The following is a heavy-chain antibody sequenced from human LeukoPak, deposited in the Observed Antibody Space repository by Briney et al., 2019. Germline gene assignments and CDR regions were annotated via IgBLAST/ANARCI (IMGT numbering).Heavy chain of an antibody. CDR2: LSGSGGST. J-gene: IGHJ4*02. CDR3: AKDRSCTNDICHGDFDY. Sequence: GGSLRLSYAASGFTFSSYAVSWVREAPGKGLEEVSSLSGSGGSTYSADSVKGRFTISRDNSKNTLYLQMNSLRAEDTALYYCAKDRSCTNDICHGDFDYWGQGTLVTVSS. V-gene: IGHV3-23*01. CDR1: GFTFSSYA. D-gene: IGHD2-8*01.